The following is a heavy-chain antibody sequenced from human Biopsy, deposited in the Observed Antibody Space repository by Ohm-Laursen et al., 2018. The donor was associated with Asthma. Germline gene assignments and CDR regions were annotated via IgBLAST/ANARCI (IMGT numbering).Heavy chain of an antibody. CDR3: ARDSGGDWSCSDRRCDYYYTYAMDV. Sequence: SLRLSCAASGFTFKYYSINWVRQAPGKGLEWVASISSGTTYIYYADSVKGRFTISRDNGKNSLFLQMSSLRAEDTAVYYCARDSGGDWSCSDRRCDYYYTYAMDVWGQGTTVTVSS. D-gene: IGHD2-15*01. J-gene: IGHJ6*02. CDR2: ISSGTTYI. CDR1: GFTFKYYS. V-gene: IGHV3-21*01.